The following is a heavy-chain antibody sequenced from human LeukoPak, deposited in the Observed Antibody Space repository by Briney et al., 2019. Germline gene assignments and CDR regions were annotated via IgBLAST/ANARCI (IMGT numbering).Heavy chain of an antibody. CDR3: AKDASPNPMPLLDY. J-gene: IGHJ4*02. D-gene: IGHD2-2*01. CDR1: GFTFSSYA. V-gene: IGHV3-23*01. Sequence: PGGSLRLSCAASGFTFSSYAMSWVRQAPGKGLEWVSVISGSGGSTHYADSVKGRFTISRDNSKNTLYLQMNSLRAEDTAVYYCAKDASPNPMPLLDYWGQGTLVTVSS. CDR2: ISGSGGST.